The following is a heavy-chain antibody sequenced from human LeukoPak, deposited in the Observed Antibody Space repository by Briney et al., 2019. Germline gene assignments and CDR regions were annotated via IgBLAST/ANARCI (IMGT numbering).Heavy chain of an antibody. D-gene: IGHD3-16*02. J-gene: IGHJ4*02. CDR3: ARAHHRRVYDYVWGSYPY. Sequence: GGSLRLSCAASGFIFSSYSMNWVRQSPGKGLEWVSYISSSSSPIYYADSVKGRFTISRDNAKNSLYLQMNSLRGEDTAVYYCARAHHRRVYDYVWGSYPYWGQGTLVTVSS. CDR2: ISSSSSPI. CDR1: GFIFSSYS. V-gene: IGHV3-48*01.